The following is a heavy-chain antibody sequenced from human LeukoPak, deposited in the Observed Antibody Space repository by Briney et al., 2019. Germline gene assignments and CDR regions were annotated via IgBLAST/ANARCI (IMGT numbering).Heavy chain of an antibody. J-gene: IGHJ4*02. CDR2: IASDGSST. Sequence: GGSLRLSCAASGFTFSSYWMNWVRHAPGKGLVWVSRIASDGSSTAYADSVKGRFSISRDNAKNTLYLQMNSLRVEDTAVYYCARGRPHGNDYWGQGTLVTVSS. D-gene: IGHD4-23*01. V-gene: IGHV3-74*01. CDR3: ARGRPHGNDY. CDR1: GFTFSSYW.